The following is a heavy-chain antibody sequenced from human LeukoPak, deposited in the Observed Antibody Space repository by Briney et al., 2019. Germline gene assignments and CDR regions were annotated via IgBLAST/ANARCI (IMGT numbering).Heavy chain of an antibody. V-gene: IGHV3-30*02. CDR2: LRYDGSNK. J-gene: IGHJ4*02. D-gene: IGHD6-19*01. CDR3: AKDRGSGNYYIDY. CDR1: GFSFSTYG. Sequence: GGSLRLSCAASGFSFSTYGMHWVRQAPGKGLEWVAFLRYDGSNKYYADSVKGRFTISRDNSRDTLYVQMNNLRAEDTAVYYCAKDRGSGNYYIDYWGQGTLVTVSS.